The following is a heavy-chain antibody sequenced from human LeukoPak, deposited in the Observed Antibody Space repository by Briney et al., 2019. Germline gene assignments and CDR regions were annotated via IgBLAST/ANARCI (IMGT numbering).Heavy chain of an antibody. V-gene: IGHV1-69*13. CDR1: GGTFSSYA. CDR3: ARGGWSGYRDYYYMDV. CDR2: IIPIFGTA. D-gene: IGHD3-3*01. J-gene: IGHJ6*03. Sequence: ASVKVSCKASGGTFSSYAISWVRQAPGQGLEWMGGIIPIFGTANYAQKFQGRVTITADESTSTAYMELSSLRSEDTAVYYCARGGWSGYRDYYYMDVWGKGTTVTVSS.